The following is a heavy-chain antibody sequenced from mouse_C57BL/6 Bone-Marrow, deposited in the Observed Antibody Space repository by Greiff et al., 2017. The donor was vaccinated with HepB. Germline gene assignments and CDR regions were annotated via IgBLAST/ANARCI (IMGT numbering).Heavy chain of an antibody. J-gene: IGHJ1*03. D-gene: IGHD1-1*01. CDR3: ARENYYRSEWTYWYFDV. V-gene: IGHV1-18*01. CDR2: INPNNGGT. CDR1: GYTFTDYN. Sequence: EVQLQQPGPELVKPGASVKIPCKASGYTFTDYNMDWVKQSHGKSLEWIGDINPNNGGTIYNQKFKGKATLTVDKSSSTAYMELRSLTSEDTAVYYCARENYYRSEWTYWYFDVWGTGTTVTVSS.